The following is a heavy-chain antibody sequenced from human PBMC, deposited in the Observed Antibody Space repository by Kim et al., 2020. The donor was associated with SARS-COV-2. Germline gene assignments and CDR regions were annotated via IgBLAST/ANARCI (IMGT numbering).Heavy chain of an antibody. V-gene: IGHV1-69*04. CDR2: IIPILGIA. CDR1: GGTFSSYA. CDR3: ARVYDSSGYSPFGDY. D-gene: IGHD3-22*01. J-gene: IGHJ4*02. Sequence: SVKVSCKASGGTFSSYAISWVRQAPGQGLEWMGRIIPILGIANYAQKFQGRVTITADKSTSTAYMELSSLRSEDTAVYYCARVYDSSGYSPFGDYWGQGTLVTVSS.